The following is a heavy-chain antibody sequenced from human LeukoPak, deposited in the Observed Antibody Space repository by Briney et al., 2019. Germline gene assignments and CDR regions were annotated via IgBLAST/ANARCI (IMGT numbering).Heavy chain of an antibody. CDR1: GGSISSSSYY. Sequence: KSSETLSLTCTVSGGSISSSSYYWGWIRQPPGKGLEWIGSIYYSGSTYYNPSLKSRVTISVDRSKNQFSLKLSSVTAADTAVYYCARARITIFGVVIGTLHWFDPWGQGTLVTVSS. J-gene: IGHJ5*02. CDR2: IYYSGST. CDR3: ARARITIFGVVIGTLHWFDP. D-gene: IGHD3-3*01. V-gene: IGHV4-39*07.